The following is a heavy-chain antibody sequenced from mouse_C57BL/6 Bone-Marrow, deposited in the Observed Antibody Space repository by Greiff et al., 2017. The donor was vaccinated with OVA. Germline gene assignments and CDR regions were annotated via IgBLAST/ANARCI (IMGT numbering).Heavy chain of an antibody. Sequence: EVKLQQSGAELVRPGASVKLSCTASGFNIKDDYMHWVKQRPEQGLEWIGWIDPENGDTEYASKFQGKATITADTSSNTAYLQLSSLTSEDTAVYYCTSITTVVGYYFDYWGQGTTLTVSS. CDR3: TSITTVVGYYFDY. CDR1: GFNIKDDY. D-gene: IGHD1-1*01. CDR2: IDPENGDT. V-gene: IGHV14-4*01. J-gene: IGHJ2*01.